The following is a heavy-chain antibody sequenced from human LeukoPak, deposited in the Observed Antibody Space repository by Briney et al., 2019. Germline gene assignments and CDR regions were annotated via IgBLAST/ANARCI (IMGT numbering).Heavy chain of an antibody. J-gene: IGHJ4*02. V-gene: IGHV1-8*03. CDR3: TVQSDYDSSGYYYI. Sequence: ASVEVSCKASGYTFTSYDINWVRQATGQGLEWMGWMNPNSGNTGYAQKFQGRVTITRNTSISTAYMELSSLRSEDTAVYYCTVQSDYDSSGYYYIWGQGTLVTVSS. CDR2: MNPNSGNT. CDR1: GYTFTSYD. D-gene: IGHD3-22*01.